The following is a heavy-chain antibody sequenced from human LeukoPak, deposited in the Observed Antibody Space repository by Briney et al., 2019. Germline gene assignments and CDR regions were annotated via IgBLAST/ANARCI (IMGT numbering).Heavy chain of an antibody. CDR3: ATHSDAFDI. V-gene: IGHV1-46*01. CDR1: GYTFTSYY. Sequence: ASVKVSCKASGYTFTSYYMHWERQAPGQGLEWMGIINPSGGSTSYAQRFQGRVTMTRDTSTSTVYMELSSLRSEDTAVYFCATHSDAFDIWGQGTMVTVSS. CDR2: INPSGGST. J-gene: IGHJ3*02.